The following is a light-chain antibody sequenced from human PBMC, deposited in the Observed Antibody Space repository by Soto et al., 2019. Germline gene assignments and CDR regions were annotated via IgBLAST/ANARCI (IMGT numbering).Light chain of an antibody. CDR2: GNN. CDR3: QSYDSSLSGVV. CDR1: SSNIGAGYD. J-gene: IGLJ3*02. Sequence: QSVLTQPPSVSGAPGQRVTISCTGSSSNIGAGYDVHWYQQVPGTAPKLLIYGNNNRPSGVPDRFSGSKSGTSASLAITGLQADDEADYYCQSYDSSLSGVVFGGGTQLTVL. V-gene: IGLV1-40*01.